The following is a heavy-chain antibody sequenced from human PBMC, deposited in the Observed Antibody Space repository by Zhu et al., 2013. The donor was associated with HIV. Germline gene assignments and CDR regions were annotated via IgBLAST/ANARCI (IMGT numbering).Heavy chain of an antibody. J-gene: IGHJ6*02. CDR2: IIPFFGTT. V-gene: IGHV1-69*01. D-gene: IGHD4-17*01. CDR1: GGTFRNSA. CDR3: ARRALGDYVSTWAKYYYGMDV. Sequence: QVQLVQSGAEVKKPGSSVKVSCKASGGTFRNSALTWVRQARGQGLEWMGGIIPFFGTTDYAQKFQGRVTIIADESTNTAYMELSSLRSEDTAVYYCARRALGDYVSTWAKYYYGMDVWGQGTTVTVSS.